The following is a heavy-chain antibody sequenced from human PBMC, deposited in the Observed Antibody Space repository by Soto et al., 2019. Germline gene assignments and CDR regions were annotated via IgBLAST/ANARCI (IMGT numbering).Heavy chain of an antibody. J-gene: IGHJ4*02. V-gene: IGHV1-69*01. Sequence: QVQLVQSGAEVKKPGSSVKVSCKASGGTFSSHVFNWVRQAPGQGLEWMGGIMPIIGTANYAQKFQGRVTITAGESTSTAYMELGRLGSEDTAVYYCARDLEFRDGNISHLDYWGQGTLVTVSS. CDR2: IMPIIGTA. CDR1: GGTFSSHV. D-gene: IGHD3-10*01. CDR3: ARDLEFRDGNISHLDY.